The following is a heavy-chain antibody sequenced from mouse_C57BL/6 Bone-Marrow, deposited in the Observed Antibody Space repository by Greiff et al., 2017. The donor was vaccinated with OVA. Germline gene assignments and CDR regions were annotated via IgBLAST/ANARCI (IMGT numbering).Heavy chain of an antibody. CDR3: ARHPRGFDY. Sequence: EVQVVESGGDLVKPGGSLKLSCAASGFTFSSYGMSWVRQTPDKRLEWVATISSGGSYTYYPDSVKGRFTISRDNAKNTLYLQMSSLKSEDTAMYYCARHPRGFDYWGQGTTLTVSS. J-gene: IGHJ2*01. CDR2: ISSGGSYT. V-gene: IGHV5-6*01. CDR1: GFTFSSYG.